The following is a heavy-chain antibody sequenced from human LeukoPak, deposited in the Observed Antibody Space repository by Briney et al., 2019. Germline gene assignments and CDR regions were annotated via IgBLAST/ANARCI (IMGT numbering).Heavy chain of an antibody. Sequence: GGSVRLSCAASGFTFSAYAMSWVRQAPGKGLEWVSAIYSSGSTYYAASVKGRFTISRDNSKNTLYLQMNSLRAEDTAVYYCASRSLWYGEDYWGQGTLVTVSS. J-gene: IGHJ4*02. CDR2: IYSSGST. V-gene: IGHV3-23*05. CDR3: ASRSLWYGEDY. D-gene: IGHD3-10*01. CDR1: GFTFSAYA.